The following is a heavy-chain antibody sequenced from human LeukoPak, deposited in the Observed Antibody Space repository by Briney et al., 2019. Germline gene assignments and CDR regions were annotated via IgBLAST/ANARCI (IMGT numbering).Heavy chain of an antibody. Sequence: GGSLRLSCAASGFTVSSNYMSWVRQAPGKGLEWVSVIYSGGSTYYADSVKGRFTISRDNAKNTLYLQMNSLRAEDTAVYYCRYYDNSGYPRDYWGQGTLVTVSS. J-gene: IGHJ4*02. CDR3: RYYDNSGYPRDY. V-gene: IGHV3-66*01. D-gene: IGHD3-22*01. CDR2: IYSGGST. CDR1: GFTVSSNY.